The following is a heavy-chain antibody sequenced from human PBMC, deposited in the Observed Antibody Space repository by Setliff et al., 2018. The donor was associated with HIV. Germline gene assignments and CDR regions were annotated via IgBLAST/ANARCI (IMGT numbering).Heavy chain of an antibody. CDR3: ARHRGDSGWPRGTDS. V-gene: IGHV4-39*01. CDR1: GASINSQSDY. J-gene: IGHJ4*02. D-gene: IGHD6-19*01. CDR2: IYASGYT. Sequence: SETLSLTCTVSGASINSQSDYWNWIRQPAGKELEWIGHIYASGYTYYNPSLESRVTISVDTSKSQFSLKLSSVTAADTAIYYCARHRGDSGWPRGTDSWGQGTLVTVSS.